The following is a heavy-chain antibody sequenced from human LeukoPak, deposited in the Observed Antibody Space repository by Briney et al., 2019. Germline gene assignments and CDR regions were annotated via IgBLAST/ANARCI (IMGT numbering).Heavy chain of an antibody. J-gene: IGHJ4*02. CDR2: INPSGGST. D-gene: IGHD1-20*01. Sequence: ASVTVSCKASGYTFTSHYMHWVRQAPGQGLEWMGLINPSGGSTSYAQKFQGRVTMTRDTSTSTVYMELSSLRSEDTAVYFCARDGLYNWNDLYFDYWGQGTLVTVSS. V-gene: IGHV1-46*01. CDR1: GYTFTSHY. CDR3: ARDGLYNWNDLYFDY.